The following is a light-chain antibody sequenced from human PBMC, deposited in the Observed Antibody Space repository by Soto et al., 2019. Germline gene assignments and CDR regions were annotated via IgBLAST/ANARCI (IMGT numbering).Light chain of an antibody. CDR3: LQHNKYPWT. CDR1: QGIRDE. Sequence: DIQMTQSPSSLSASVGDRVTVTCRASQGIRDELGWYQQKPGKPPKRLIYGAFNLQNGVPSRFSGSGSGTDFTLTISSLQPEDFATYYCLQHNKYPWTFGQGTKVEIK. J-gene: IGKJ1*01. CDR2: GAF. V-gene: IGKV1-17*01.